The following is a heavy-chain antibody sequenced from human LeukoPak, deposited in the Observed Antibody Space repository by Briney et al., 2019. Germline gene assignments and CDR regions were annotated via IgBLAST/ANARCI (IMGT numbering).Heavy chain of an antibody. Sequence: PSVTLSLTCTVSGGSISISTYYWGWIRQPPGKGLEWIGNIYYSGSTYYNPSLKSRVTISVDTSKNQFSLRLSSVTAADTAVYYCARLGTGYDSSGYSIGWFDPWGQGTLVTVSS. J-gene: IGHJ5*02. CDR1: GGSISISTYY. CDR3: ARLGTGYDSSGYSIGWFDP. CDR2: IYYSGST. D-gene: IGHD3-22*01. V-gene: IGHV4-39*01.